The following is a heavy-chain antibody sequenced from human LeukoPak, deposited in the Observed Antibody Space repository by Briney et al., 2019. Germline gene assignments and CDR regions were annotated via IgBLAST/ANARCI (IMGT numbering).Heavy chain of an antibody. V-gene: IGHV4-59*12. CDR3: ARDGPSVYFDY. J-gene: IGHJ4*02. Sequence: SETLSLTCTVSGGSISSYYWRWLRQPPGKGREWIGYIYYSGSTNYNPSLKSRVPISGDTSKNQCSLKLDPVTAADTAVYFCARDGPSVYFDYWGQGILVTVSS. CDR1: GGSISSYY. CDR2: IYYSGST.